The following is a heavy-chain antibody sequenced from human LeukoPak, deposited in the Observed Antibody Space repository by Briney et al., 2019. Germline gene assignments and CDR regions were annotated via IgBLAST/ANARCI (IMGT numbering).Heavy chain of an antibody. CDR3: ARHDYGDYVDY. CDR2: INSDGSST. V-gene: IGHV3-74*01. CDR1: GFTFSSYW. D-gene: IGHD4-17*01. Sequence: GGSLRLSCAASGFTFSSYWMHWVRQAPGEGLVWVSRINSDGSSTSYADSVKGRFTISRDNAKNTLYLQMNSLRAEDTAVYYCARHDYGDYVDYWGQGTLVTVSS. J-gene: IGHJ4*02.